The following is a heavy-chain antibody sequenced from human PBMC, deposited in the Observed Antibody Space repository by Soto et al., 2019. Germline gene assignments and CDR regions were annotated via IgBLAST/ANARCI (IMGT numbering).Heavy chain of an antibody. V-gene: IGHV4-39*01. D-gene: IGHD3-3*01. CDR2: IYYSGST. CDR1: GGSISSSSYY. Sequence: PSETLSLTCTVSGGSISSSSYYWGWIRQPPGKGLEWIGSIYYSGSTYYNPSLKSRVTISVDTSKNQFSLKLSSVPAADTAVYYCARHGSTYYVFWGGYPSPHYYDGMAVWGQGTTVTV. CDR3: ARHGSTYYVFWGGYPSPHYYDGMAV. J-gene: IGHJ6*02.